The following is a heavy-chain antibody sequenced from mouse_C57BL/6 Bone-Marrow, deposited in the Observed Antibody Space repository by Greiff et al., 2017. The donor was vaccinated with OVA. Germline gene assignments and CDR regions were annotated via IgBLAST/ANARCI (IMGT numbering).Heavy chain of an antibody. Sequence: VHLPPSCSSLVRTCASFPLSFPSSFPPFTAYEMHWVKQPPLHGLEWLGAIDPATGGTAYNPNFPGTAILTAAPSSSTAYMELRSLTSEDSAVYYCTRSDDGYYRYWFAYWGQGTLVTVSA. J-gene: IGHJ3*01. CDR3: TRSDDGYYRYWFAY. CDR1: FPPFTAYE. CDR2: IDPATGGT. V-gene: IGHV1-15*01. D-gene: IGHD2-3*01.